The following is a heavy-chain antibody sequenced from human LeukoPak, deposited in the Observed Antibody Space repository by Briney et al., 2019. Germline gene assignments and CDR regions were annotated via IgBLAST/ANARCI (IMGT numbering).Heavy chain of an antibody. CDR2: INSEGGLI. J-gene: IGHJ4*02. CDR1: GFALSDYW. Sequence: GGSLRLSCAATGFALSDYWIHWVRQAPGKGLVWVSRINSEGGLISYADSVKGRFTIYRDNAKNTLYLQMNSLTAEDTAMYYCTRAAEQRPIDYWGQGTLVTVSS. CDR3: TRAAEQRPIDY. D-gene: IGHD6-25*01. V-gene: IGHV3-74*01.